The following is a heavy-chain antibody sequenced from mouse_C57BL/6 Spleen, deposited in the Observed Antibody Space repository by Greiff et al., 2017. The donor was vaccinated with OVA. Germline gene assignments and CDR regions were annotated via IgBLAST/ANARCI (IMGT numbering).Heavy chain of an antibody. CDR2: IYPGDGDT. Sequence: VQGVESGPELVKPGASVKISCKASGYAFSSSWMNWVKQRPGKGLEWIGRIYPGDGDTNYNGKFKGKATLTADKSSSTAYMQLSSLTSEDSAVYFCALSYNYAMDYWGQGTSVTVAS. CDR1: GYAFSSSW. V-gene: IGHV1-82*01. J-gene: IGHJ4*01. D-gene: IGHD6-1*01. CDR3: ALSYNYAMDY.